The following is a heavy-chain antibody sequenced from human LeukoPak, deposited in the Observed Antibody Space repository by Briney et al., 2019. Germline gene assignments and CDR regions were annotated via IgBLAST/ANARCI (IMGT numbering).Heavy chain of an antibody. J-gene: IGHJ4*02. V-gene: IGHV3-33*01. Sequence: GRSLRLSCAASGFTFSSYGMRWVRQAPGKGLEWVAVIWYDGSNKYYADSVKGRFTISRDNSKNTLYLQMNSLRAEDTAVYYCAREPSRYCSSTSCRLFDYWGQGTLVTVSS. CDR2: IWYDGSNK. D-gene: IGHD2-2*01. CDR3: AREPSRYCSSTSCRLFDY. CDR1: GFTFSSYG.